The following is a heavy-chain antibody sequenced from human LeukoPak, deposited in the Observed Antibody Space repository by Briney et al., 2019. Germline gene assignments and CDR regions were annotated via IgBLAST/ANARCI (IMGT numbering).Heavy chain of an antibody. J-gene: IGHJ6*02. D-gene: IGHD2-2*03. CDR3: ARAGPVDIVVVPAASHMDV. CDR2: ISSSSSYI. Sequence: GGSLRLSCAASGFTFSNYEMNWVRQAPGKGLEWVSSISSSSSYIYYADSVKGRFTISRDNAKNSLYLQMNSLRAEDTAVYYCARAGPVDIVVVPAASHMDVWGQGTTVTVSS. CDR1: GFTFSNYE. V-gene: IGHV3-21*01.